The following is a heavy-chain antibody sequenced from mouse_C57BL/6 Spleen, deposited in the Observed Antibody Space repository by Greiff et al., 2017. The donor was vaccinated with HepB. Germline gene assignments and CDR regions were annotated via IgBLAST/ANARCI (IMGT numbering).Heavy chain of an antibody. CDR2: IHPNSGST. D-gene: IGHD1-1*01. Sequence: VQLQESGAELVKPGASVKLSCKASGYTFTSYWMHWVKQRPGQGLEWIGMIHPNSGSTNYNEKFKSKATLTVDKSSSTAYMQLSSLTSEDSAVYYCARGYYYYGSSPNWYFDVWGTGTTVTVSS. V-gene: IGHV1-64*01. J-gene: IGHJ1*03. CDR3: ARGYYYYGSSPNWYFDV. CDR1: GYTFTSYW.